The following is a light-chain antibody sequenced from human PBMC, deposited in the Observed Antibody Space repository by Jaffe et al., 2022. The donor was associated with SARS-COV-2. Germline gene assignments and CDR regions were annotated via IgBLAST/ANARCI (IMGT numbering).Light chain of an antibody. CDR1: SSDIGNYML. V-gene: IGLV2-23*02. Sequence: QSALTQPASVSGSPGQSITISCTGSSSDIGNYMLVSWYQQHPGKAPKLIIYEANKRPSGISHRFSASKSGNTASLTISGLQAEDEADYYCCSYAGSRSFAYVFGTGTTVTVL. J-gene: IGLJ1*01. CDR3: CSYAGSRSFAYV. CDR2: EAN.